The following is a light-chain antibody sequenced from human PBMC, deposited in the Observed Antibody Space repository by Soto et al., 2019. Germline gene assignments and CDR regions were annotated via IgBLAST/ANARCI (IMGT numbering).Light chain of an antibody. J-gene: IGKJ1*01. CDR3: HQYNTYSWT. Sequence: IQMTQSPSTLSASVGDRVTITCRASQSISTWLAWYQQKPGKAPKLVIYKASSLESGVPSRFSGSGFGTEFTLTISSLQPDDFATYYCHQYNTYSWTFGQGTKVDIK. V-gene: IGKV1-5*03. CDR2: KAS. CDR1: QSISTW.